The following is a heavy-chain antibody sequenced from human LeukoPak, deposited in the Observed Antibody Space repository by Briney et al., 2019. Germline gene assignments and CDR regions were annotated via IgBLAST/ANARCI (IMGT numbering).Heavy chain of an antibody. CDR1: GYTLTELS. CDR3: ATGAYCGGDCYPYYFDY. V-gene: IGHV1-24*01. J-gene: IGHJ4*02. CDR2: FDPEDGET. Sequence: ASVTVSCKVSGYTLTELSMHWVRQAPGKGLEWMGGFDPEDGETIYAQKFQGRVTMTEDTSTDTAYMELSSLRSEDTAVYYCATGAYCGGDCYPYYFDYWGQGTVVTVSS. D-gene: IGHD2-21*02.